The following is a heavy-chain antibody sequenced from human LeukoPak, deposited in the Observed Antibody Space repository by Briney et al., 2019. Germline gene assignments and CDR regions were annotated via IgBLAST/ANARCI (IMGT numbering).Heavy chain of an antibody. CDR1: GGSVTSGHYY. V-gene: IGHV4-61*02. CDR3: ARDVDDREAFDY. D-gene: IGHD3-3*01. CDR2: IHTSGST. J-gene: IGHJ4*02. Sequence: TSQTLSLSCTVSGGSVTSGHYYWSWVRQPAGKGLEWIGRIHTSGSTDYNPSLKSRVTISVATSKNQFSLNLNSVTATDTAVYYCARDVDDREAFDYWGQGILVTVSS.